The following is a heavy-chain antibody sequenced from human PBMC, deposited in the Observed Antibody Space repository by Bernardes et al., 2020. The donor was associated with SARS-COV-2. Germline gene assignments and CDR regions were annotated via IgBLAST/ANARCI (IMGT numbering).Heavy chain of an antibody. CDR3: ARVGDDAYYYDSSGSLYYFDY. D-gene: IGHD3-22*01. Sequence: SETLSLTCTVSGGSISSDGYYWSWIRQHPGKGLEWIGYIYYSGSTYYNPSLKSRVTISVDTSKNQFSLKLSSVTAADTAVYYCARVGDDAYYYDSSGSLYYFDYWGQGTLVTVSS. J-gene: IGHJ4*02. CDR1: GGSISSDGYY. V-gene: IGHV4-31*03. CDR2: IYYSGST.